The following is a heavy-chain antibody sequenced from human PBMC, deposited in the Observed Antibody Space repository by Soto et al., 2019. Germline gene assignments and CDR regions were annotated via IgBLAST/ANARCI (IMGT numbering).Heavy chain of an antibody. CDR3: ARDSSKTTRGAFDI. V-gene: IGHV3-30-3*01. Sequence: QVQLVESGGGVVQPGRSLRLSCAASGFTFSSYAMHWVRQAPGKGLEWVSVISDDGNKKYYADSVKGRFTISRDRSKNMLYLQMNSLRAEDTAVYYCARDSSKTTRGAFDIWGQGTMVTVS. CDR1: GFTFSSYA. CDR2: ISDDGNKK. D-gene: IGHD4-17*01. J-gene: IGHJ3*02.